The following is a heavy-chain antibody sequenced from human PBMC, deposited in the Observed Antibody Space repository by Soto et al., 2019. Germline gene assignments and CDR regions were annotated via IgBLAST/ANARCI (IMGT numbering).Heavy chain of an antibody. CDR3: ARDGGAYFDY. J-gene: IGHJ4*02. CDR1: GFRFSSYW. CDR2: INADGRFT. Sequence: VGSLRLSCVASGFRFSSYWMHWVRQAPGKGLVWVSRINADGRFTTYADSVKGRFTISRDNAKNTLYLQMNSLRAEDTAVYYCARDGGAYFDYWGQGTLVTVSS. V-gene: IGHV3-74*01.